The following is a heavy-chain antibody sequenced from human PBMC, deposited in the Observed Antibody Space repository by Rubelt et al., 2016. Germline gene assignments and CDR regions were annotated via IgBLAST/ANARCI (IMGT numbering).Heavy chain of an antibody. Sequence: QVQLQQWGAGLLKPSETLSLTCAVYGGSFSGYYWSWIRQPPGKGLEWIGEINHSGSNNYNPSLKSRITISVEPSKNQFSLKRGSGTAADTAVYYCARHRAYCSNGVCRTTFDYWGQGTLVSVSS. V-gene: IGHV4-34*01. CDR1: GGSFSGYY. D-gene: IGHD2-8*01. J-gene: IGHJ4*02. CDR2: INHSGSN. CDR3: ARHRAYCSNGVCRTTFDY.